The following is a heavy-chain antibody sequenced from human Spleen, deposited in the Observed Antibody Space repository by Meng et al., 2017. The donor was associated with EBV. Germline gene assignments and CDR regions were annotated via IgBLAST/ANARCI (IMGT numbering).Heavy chain of an antibody. CDR3: TRVDYDSSGPDY. J-gene: IGHJ4*02. D-gene: IGHD3-22*01. CDR1: GFTFSLYR. Sequence: DVQLVESGGGLVKPGGSLRFSCAASGFTFSLYRMHWVRQAPGKGLEWVSSITSSSSYIYYADSVQGRFTISRDNANNSLYLQMNSLRAEDTAVYYCTRVDYDSSGPDYWGQGTLVTVSS. CDR2: ITSSSSYI. V-gene: IGHV3-21*01.